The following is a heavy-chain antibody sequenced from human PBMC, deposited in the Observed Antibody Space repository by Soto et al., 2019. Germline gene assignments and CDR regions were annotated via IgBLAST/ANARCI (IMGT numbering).Heavy chain of an antibody. CDR1: GFTFDDYA. Sequence: GGSLRLSCAASGFTFDDYAMHWVRQAPGKGLEWVSGISWNSGSIGYADSVKGRFTISRDNAKNSLYLQMNSLRAEDTALYYCAKGPRITVGGVIVYYFDYWGQGTLVTVSS. J-gene: IGHJ4*02. CDR2: ISWNSGSI. CDR3: AKGPRITVGGVIVYYFDY. D-gene: IGHD3-16*02. V-gene: IGHV3-9*01.